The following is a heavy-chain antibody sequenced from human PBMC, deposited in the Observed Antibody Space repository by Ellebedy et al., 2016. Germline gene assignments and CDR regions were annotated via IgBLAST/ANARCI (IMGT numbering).Heavy chain of an antibody. CDR2: ISGDGDTT. D-gene: IGHD4-17*01. V-gene: IGHV3-23*01. Sequence: GGSLRLSXASSRLTLSNIYMTWVRQAPGGGLEWISTISGDGDTTFSADSVKGRFTISRDNSRYTLYLQMDSLTAADTAVYYCYYGHYSGFWGQGTLVTVSS. CDR3: YYGHYSGF. CDR1: RLTLSNIY. J-gene: IGHJ4*02.